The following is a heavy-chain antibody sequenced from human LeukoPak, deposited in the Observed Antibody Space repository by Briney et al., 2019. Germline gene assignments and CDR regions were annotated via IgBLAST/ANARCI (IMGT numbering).Heavy chain of an antibody. D-gene: IGHD5-18*01. CDR1: GFTFSSYA. J-gene: IGHJ4*02. CDR3: AKAKSGYSYGLNFDY. Sequence: GGSLRLSCAASGFTFSSYAMSWVRQAPGKGLEWVSVISDSGGSAYYADSVKGRFTISRDNSKNTLHLQMNSLRAVDTAVYYCAKAKSGYSYGLNFDYWGQGTLVTISS. V-gene: IGHV3-23*01. CDR2: ISDSGGSA.